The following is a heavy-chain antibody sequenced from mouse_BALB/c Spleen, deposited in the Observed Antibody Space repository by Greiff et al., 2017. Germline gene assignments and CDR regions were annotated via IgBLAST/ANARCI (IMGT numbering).Heavy chain of an antibody. CDR3: AREESFNWDGFAY. D-gene: IGHD4-1*01. V-gene: IGHV5-6-5*01. CDR1: GFTFSSYA. CDR2: ISSGGST. J-gene: IGHJ3*01. Sequence: EVKLVESGGGLVKPGGSLKLSCAASGFTFSSYAMSWVRQTPEKRLEWVASISSGGSTYYPDSVKGRFTISRDNARNILYLQMSSLRSEDTAMYYCAREESFNWDGFAYWGQGTLVTVSA.